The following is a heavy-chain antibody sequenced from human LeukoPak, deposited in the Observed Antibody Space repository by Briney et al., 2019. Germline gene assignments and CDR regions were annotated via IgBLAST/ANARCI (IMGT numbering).Heavy chain of an antibody. Sequence: GRSLRLSCAAPGFTFSSYGMHWVRQAPGKGLEWVAVISYDGSNKYYADSVKGRFTISRDNSKNTLYLQMNSLRAEDTAVYYCASISRSWGQGTLVTVSS. J-gene: IGHJ5*02. CDR3: ASISRS. CDR1: GFTFSSYG. V-gene: IGHV3-30*03. D-gene: IGHD3-3*02. CDR2: ISYDGSNK.